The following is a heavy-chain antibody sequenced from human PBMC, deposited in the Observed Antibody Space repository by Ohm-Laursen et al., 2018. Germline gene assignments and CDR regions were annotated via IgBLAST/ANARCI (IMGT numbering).Heavy chain of an antibody. CDR3: ARGPGSYPFDFDY. Sequence: EASVKVSCKASGGTFSSYAISWVRQAPGQGLEWMGGIIPIFGTANYAQKFQGRVTITADESTSTAYMELSSLRSEDTAVYYCARGPGSYPFDFDYWGQGTLVTVSS. D-gene: IGHD1-26*01. CDR2: IIPIFGTA. CDR1: GGTFSSYA. J-gene: IGHJ4*02. V-gene: IGHV1-69*13.